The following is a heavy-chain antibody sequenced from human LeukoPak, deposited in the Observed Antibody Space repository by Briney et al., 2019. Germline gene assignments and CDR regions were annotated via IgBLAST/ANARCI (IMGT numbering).Heavy chain of an antibody. CDR1: GYTFTSYD. Sequence: ASVKASCKASGYTFTSYDINWVRQATGQGLEWMGWMNPNSGNTGYAQKFQGRVTMTRNTSISTAYMELSSLRSEDTAVYYCARSRGFSLWWFDAFDIWGQGTMVTVSS. CDR3: ARSRGFSLWWFDAFDI. D-gene: IGHD2-21*01. CDR2: MNPNSGNT. V-gene: IGHV1-8*01. J-gene: IGHJ3*02.